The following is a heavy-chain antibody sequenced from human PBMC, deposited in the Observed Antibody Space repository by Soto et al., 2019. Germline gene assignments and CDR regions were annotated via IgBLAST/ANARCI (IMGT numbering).Heavy chain of an antibody. Sequence: SETLSLTCTVSGFSIRRDNYYWSWIRQRPGQGLEWIGYIYATGTTHYNPSLGSPVSISVDVSKNQFSLKVIAVTAADTGLYFCARHCTSSSCFRKGSDVWGPGTTVTVSS. D-gene: IGHD2-2*01. CDR2: IYATGTT. CDR3: ARHCTSSSCFRKGSDV. V-gene: IGHV4-31*01. CDR1: GFSIRRDNYY. J-gene: IGHJ6*02.